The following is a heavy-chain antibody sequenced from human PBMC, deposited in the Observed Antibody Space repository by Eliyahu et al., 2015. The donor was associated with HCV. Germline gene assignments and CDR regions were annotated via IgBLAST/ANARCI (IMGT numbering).Heavy chain of an antibody. Sequence: QVTLKESGPALVKPTQTLTLTCTFSGFSLSXIGMRGSWIRQXPGKAPEWLARIDWDDDKFYNTSLKTRLTISKDXSKNQVFLTMANMDPADSATYYCARTVAARPFDFWGQGTLVTVSS. CDR2: IDWDDDK. V-gene: IGHV2-70*04. CDR3: ARTVAARPFDF. J-gene: IGHJ4*02. D-gene: IGHD6-6*01. CDR1: GFSLSXIGMR.